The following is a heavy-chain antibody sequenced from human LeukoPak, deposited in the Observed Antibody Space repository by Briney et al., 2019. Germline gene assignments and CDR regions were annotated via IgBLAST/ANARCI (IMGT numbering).Heavy chain of an antibody. D-gene: IGHD5-12*01. J-gene: IGHJ4*02. CDR3: ARDRTPDSGYDPYFDY. CDR2: IIPIFGTA. CDR1: GGTFSSYA. Sequence: SVKVSCKASGGTFSSYAISWVRQAPGQGLEWMGGIIPIFGTANYAQKFQGRVTITADESTSTAYIELSSLRSEDTAVYYCARDRTPDSGYDPYFDYWGQGTLVTVSP. V-gene: IGHV1-69*01.